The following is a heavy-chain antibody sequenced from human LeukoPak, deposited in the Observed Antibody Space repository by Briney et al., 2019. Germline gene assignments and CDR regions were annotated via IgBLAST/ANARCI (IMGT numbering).Heavy chain of an antibody. J-gene: IGHJ4*02. CDR2: IYYSGSA. CDR1: GGPISSGGYY. Sequence: SQTLSLTCTVSGGPISSGGYYWSWIRQHPGKGLEWIGYIYYSGSAYYNPSLKSRVTISVDTSKNQFSLKLSSVTAADTAVYYCAREGAGLYDIWGQGTLVTVSS. D-gene: IGHD3-9*01. CDR3: AREGAGLYDI. V-gene: IGHV4-31*03.